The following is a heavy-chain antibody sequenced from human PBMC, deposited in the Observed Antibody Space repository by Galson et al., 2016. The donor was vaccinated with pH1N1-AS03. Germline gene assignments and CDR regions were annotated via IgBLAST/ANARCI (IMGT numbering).Heavy chain of an antibody. CDR2: ISSSSSPI. J-gene: IGHJ4*02. V-gene: IGHV3-11*04. Sequence: SLRLSCAASGFTFSDYDMSWIRQAPGKGLEWVSSISSSSSPIYYADPVKGRFTTSRDNAKNSVYLQMNSLRAEDTAVDYCARVSGGSRLLIFDFWGQGTLVTASS. D-gene: IGHD3-10*02. CDR3: ARVSGGSRLLIFDF. CDR1: GFTFSDYD.